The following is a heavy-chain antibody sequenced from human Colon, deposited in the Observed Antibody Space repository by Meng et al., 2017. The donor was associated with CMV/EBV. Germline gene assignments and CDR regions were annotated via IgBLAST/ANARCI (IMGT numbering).Heavy chain of an antibody. J-gene: IGHJ4*02. CDR3: VRGRYSGTQTGGVQEY. Sequence: QWPLQESGPGLVKPSETLSLTCTVSGGSISTYYWSWIRQPAGEGLEWRGRISTNRNTDYNPSLNSRATIWLDTSNNQFSLKLTSVTAADTAVYYCVRGRYSGTQTGGVQEYWGQGTLVTVSS. V-gene: IGHV4-4*07. D-gene: IGHD5-12*01. CDR1: GGSISTYY. CDR2: ISTNRNT.